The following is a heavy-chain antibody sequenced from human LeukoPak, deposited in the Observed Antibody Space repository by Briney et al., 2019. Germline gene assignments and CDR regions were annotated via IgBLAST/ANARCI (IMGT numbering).Heavy chain of an antibody. CDR3: ARPPSRGYSSSFEY. CDR2: IYPDESNI. V-gene: IGHV5-51*01. D-gene: IGHD2-2*03. J-gene: IGHJ4*02. CDR1: GYNFPTYW. Sequence: GESLKISCKGSGYNFPTYWIAWVRQMPGKGLEWMGIIYPDESNIRYSPSFQGQVTISADKSISTAYLQWSSLKASDTAMYYCARPPSRGYSSSFEYWGQGTLDTVSS.